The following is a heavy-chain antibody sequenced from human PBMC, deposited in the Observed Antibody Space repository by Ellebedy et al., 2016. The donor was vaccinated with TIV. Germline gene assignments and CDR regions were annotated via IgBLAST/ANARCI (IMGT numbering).Heavy chain of an antibody. V-gene: IGHV3-23*01. Sequence: GESLKISXAASGFIFSTYSMNWVRQAPGKGLEWVSSISGSGDKTYYADSVKGRFTISRDNSKNTLYLQMKSLRAEDTAIYYCAKVRCGSLCYYAMDVWGQGTTVTVSS. J-gene: IGHJ6*02. D-gene: IGHD1-26*01. CDR3: AKVRCGSLCYYAMDV. CDR2: ISGSGDKT. CDR1: GFIFSTYS.